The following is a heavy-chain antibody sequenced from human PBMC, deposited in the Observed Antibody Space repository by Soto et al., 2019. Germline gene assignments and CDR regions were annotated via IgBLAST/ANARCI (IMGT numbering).Heavy chain of an antibody. J-gene: IGHJ5*02. Sequence: QVQLQESGPGLVKPSETLSLTCTVSGGSVSSGSYYWSWIRQPPGKGLEWIGYIYYSGSTNYNPSLKSRVTISVDTSKNQFSLKLSSVTAADTAVYYCARELRGHCSSTSCSLSNWFDPWGQGTLVTVSS. CDR3: ARELRGHCSSTSCSLSNWFDP. CDR2: IYYSGST. V-gene: IGHV4-61*01. D-gene: IGHD2-2*01. CDR1: GGSVSSGSYY.